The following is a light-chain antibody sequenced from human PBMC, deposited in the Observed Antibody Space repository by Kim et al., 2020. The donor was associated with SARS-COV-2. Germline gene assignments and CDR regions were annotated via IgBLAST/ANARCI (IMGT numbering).Light chain of an antibody. CDR2: QDT. V-gene: IGLV3-1*01. J-gene: IGLJ2*01. CDR3: QAWDNSAVV. Sequence: GSPGQTASITGSANKLGHKYVCWYQQRPGQSPVVLIYQDTKRPSGIPDRFSGSNSGNTATLTISGTQTMDEADYFCQAWDNSAVVFGGGTQLTVL. CDR1: KLGHKY.